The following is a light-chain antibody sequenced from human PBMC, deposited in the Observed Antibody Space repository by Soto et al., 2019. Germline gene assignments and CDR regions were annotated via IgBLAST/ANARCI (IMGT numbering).Light chain of an antibody. J-gene: IGKJ1*01. CDR2: GAS. Sequence: ELVMTQFSAPPSLSPGESANLSCRASQSVSSNLAWYQQKPGQAPRLLIYGASTRATGIPARFSGSGSGTDFTLTISSLQSEDFAVYYCQQYNNWPPWTFGQGTKVDIK. CDR1: QSVSSN. V-gene: IGKV3-15*01. CDR3: QQYNNWPPWT.